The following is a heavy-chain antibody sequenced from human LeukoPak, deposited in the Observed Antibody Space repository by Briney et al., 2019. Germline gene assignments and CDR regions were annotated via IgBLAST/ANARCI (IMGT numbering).Heavy chain of an antibody. D-gene: IGHD3-22*01. CDR2: INTYNGNT. CDR3: ARGDYDSSGLWYYFDY. CDR1: GYTLTSNG. V-gene: IGHV1-18*01. Sequence: ASVEVSCKASGYTLTSNGITWVRQAPGQGLEWLGWINTYNGNTNYAQKLQGRVTMTTDTSTSTVYMELRSLRSEDTAVYYCARGDYDSSGLWYYFDYWGQGTLVTVSS. J-gene: IGHJ4*02.